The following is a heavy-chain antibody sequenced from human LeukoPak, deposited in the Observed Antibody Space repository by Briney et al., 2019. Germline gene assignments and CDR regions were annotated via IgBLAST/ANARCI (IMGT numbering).Heavy chain of an antibody. J-gene: IGHJ3*02. CDR1: GGTFSSYA. CDR3: SREFPFCGADCFSGVFDI. V-gene: IGHV1-18*01. Sequence: ASVTVSCTASGGTFSSYAINWVRQAPGQGLEWMGWISVINSGNTRYAQNFQGRLTMTTDTSTTTAYMELRSLRSDDTAVYYCSREFPFCGADCFSGVFDIWGQGTIVTVS. CDR2: ISVINSGNT. D-gene: IGHD2-21*02.